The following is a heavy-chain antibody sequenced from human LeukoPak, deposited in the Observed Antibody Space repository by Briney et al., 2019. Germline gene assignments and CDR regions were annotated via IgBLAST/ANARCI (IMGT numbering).Heavy chain of an antibody. Sequence: GGSLRLSCAASGITFRSYGMHRVRQAPGKGLEWVAVIPYDGSHKYYADSVKGRFSISRDNSKNTRYLQMHSLRADDTAVYYCAKGARGDTVTSIVGLNWFDPWGQGTLVTVSS. D-gene: IGHD4-17*01. J-gene: IGHJ5*02. CDR1: GITFRSYG. V-gene: IGHV3-30*18. CDR2: IPYDGSHK. CDR3: AKGARGDTVTSIVGLNWFDP.